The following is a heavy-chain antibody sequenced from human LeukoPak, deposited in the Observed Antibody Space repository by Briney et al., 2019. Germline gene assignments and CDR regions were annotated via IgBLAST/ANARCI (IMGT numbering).Heavy chain of an antibody. J-gene: IGHJ4*02. CDR2: ISSNGGST. V-gene: IGHV3-64D*06. Sequence: GGSLRLSCSASGFTFSSYAMHWVRQAPGKGLEYVSAISSNGGSTYYADSVKGRFTISRDNSKNTLYLQMSSLRAEDTAVYYCVKERLLWFGELSNYFDYWGQGTLVTVPS. CDR1: GFTFSSYA. D-gene: IGHD3-10*01. CDR3: VKERLLWFGELSNYFDY.